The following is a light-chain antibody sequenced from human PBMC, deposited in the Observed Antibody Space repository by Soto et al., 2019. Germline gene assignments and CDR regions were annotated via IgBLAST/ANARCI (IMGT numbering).Light chain of an antibody. J-gene: IGKJ5*01. CDR1: QAISSW. CDR2: AAS. Sequence: DIQMTQSPSFVSASVGDRVTITCRASQAISSWLAWYQQKPGKAPKHLIYAASSLQSGVPSRFSGSGSGTDFTLTISSLQPEDFATYFCQQAHSFPITFGQGTRLEIK. V-gene: IGKV1D-12*01. CDR3: QQAHSFPIT.